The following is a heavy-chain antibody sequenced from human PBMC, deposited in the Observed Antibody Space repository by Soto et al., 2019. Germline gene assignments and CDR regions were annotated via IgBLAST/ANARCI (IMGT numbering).Heavy chain of an antibody. CDR2: ISSSSSTI. CDR1: GFTFSSYS. J-gene: IGHJ4*02. V-gene: IGHV3-48*01. Sequence: PGGSLRLSCAASGFTFSSYSMNWVRQAPGKGLEWVSYISSSSSTIYYADSVKGRFTISRDNAKNSLYLQMNSLRAEDTAVYYCARDSGYSYGXFDFWGQGTLVTVSS. D-gene: IGHD5-18*01. CDR3: ARDSGYSYGXFDF.